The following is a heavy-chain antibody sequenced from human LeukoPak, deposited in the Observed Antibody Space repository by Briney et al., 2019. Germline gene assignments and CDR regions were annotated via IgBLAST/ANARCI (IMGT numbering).Heavy chain of an antibody. J-gene: IGHJ4*02. D-gene: IGHD1-7*01. V-gene: IGHV3-74*01. CDR2: INSDGKST. CDR1: GFTFTSYW. CDR3: AISLTRTSDY. Sequence: GGSLRLSCAASGFTFTSYWMHWVRQGPGKGLVWVSRINSDGKSTTYADSVKGRFTISRDHTKNTLYLEMNSLRAEDTAVYYCAISLTRTSDYWGQGTLVTVSS.